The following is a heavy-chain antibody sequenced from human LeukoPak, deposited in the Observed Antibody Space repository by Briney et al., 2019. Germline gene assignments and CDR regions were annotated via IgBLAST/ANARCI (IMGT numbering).Heavy chain of an antibody. D-gene: IGHD2-15*01. Sequence: SVKVSCKASGGTFSSYAISWVRQDPGQGLEWMGGIIPIFGTANYAQKFQGRVTITADESTSTAYMELSSLRSEDTAVYYCASRKGLGYCSGGSCSNWFDPWGQGTLVTVSS. CDR3: ASRKGLGYCSGGSCSNWFDP. V-gene: IGHV1-69*13. CDR2: IIPIFGTA. CDR1: GGTFSSYA. J-gene: IGHJ5*02.